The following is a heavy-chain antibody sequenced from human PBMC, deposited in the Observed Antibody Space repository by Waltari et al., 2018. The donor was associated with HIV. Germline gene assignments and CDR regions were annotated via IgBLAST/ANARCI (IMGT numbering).Heavy chain of an antibody. D-gene: IGHD3-10*01. Sequence: EVQLVESGGAVVQPGGSLRLSCATSGFTFDDYTMYWVRQVPGKGRELLSRVKWDGRTTYHADSVKGRFTSSRDNNKNSLYLQMNSLRTEDSAFYYCAKDRGVDSGFDYWGQGTLVTVSS. V-gene: IGHV3-43*01. CDR2: VKWDGRTT. J-gene: IGHJ4*02. CDR3: AKDRGVDSGFDY. CDR1: GFTFDDYT.